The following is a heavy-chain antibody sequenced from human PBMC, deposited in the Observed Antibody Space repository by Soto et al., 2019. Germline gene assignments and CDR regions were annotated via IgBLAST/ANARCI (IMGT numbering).Heavy chain of an antibody. V-gene: IGHV4-39*01. Sequence: QLQLQESGPGLVKPSETLSLTCTVSGGSISSSSYYWGWIRQPPGKGLEWIGSIYYSGSTYYNPSLKSRVTISVDTSKNQFSLKLSSVTAADTAVYYCASSRPGIAGHNWFDPWGQGTLVTVSS. CDR3: ASSRPGIAGHNWFDP. J-gene: IGHJ5*02. CDR2: IYYSGST. CDR1: GGSISSSSYY. D-gene: IGHD6-13*01.